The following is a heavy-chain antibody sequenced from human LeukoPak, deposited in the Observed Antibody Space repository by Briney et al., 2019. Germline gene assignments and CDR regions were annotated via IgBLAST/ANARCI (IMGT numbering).Heavy chain of an antibody. V-gene: IGHV3-7*01. D-gene: IGHD3-10*01. CDR3: ARDYVGSGSYIDY. J-gene: IGHJ4*02. CDR1: GFTFSSYW. CDR2: IRQDGSVQ. Sequence: GGSLRLSCAASGFTFSSYWMSWVRQAPGKGLEWVANIRQDGSVQNYVDSVKGRFTISRDNPKNSVYLQMSSLRAEDTAVYYCARDYVGSGSYIDYWGQGTLVTVSS.